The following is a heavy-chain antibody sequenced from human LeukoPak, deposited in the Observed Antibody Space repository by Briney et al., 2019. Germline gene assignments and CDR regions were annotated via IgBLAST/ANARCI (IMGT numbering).Heavy chain of an antibody. CDR3: ARWGAQDGSSTSCYRGYYYYMDV. CDR1: GYTFTSYG. Sequence: ASVKVSCKASGYTFTSYGISWVRQAPGQGLEWMGWISAYNGNTNYAQKLQGRVTMTTDTSTSTAYMELRSLRSDDTAVYYCARWGAQDGSSTSCYRGYYYYMDVWGKGTTVTISS. V-gene: IGHV1-18*01. D-gene: IGHD2-2*01. J-gene: IGHJ6*03. CDR2: ISAYNGNT.